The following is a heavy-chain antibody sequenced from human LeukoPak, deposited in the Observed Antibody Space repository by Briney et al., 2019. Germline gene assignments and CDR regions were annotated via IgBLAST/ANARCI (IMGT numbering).Heavy chain of an antibody. V-gene: IGHV3-30*02. J-gene: IGHJ4*02. Sequence: GGSLRLSCAASGFIFSSYGMHWVRQAPGKGLEWVAFKRYDGGNKYYADSVKGRFTISRDNSKNTLYLQMNSLRAEDTAVYYCATSIAAAGTDFDYWGQGTLVTVSS. CDR3: ATSIAAAGTDFDY. D-gene: IGHD6-13*01. CDR1: GFIFSSYG. CDR2: KRYDGGNK.